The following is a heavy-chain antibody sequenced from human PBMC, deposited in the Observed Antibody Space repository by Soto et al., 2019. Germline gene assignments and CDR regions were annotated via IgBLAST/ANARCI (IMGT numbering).Heavy chain of an antibody. V-gene: IGHV4-30-4*01. Sequence: SETLSLTCTVSGGSITSGDYYWSWIRQPPGKGLEWIGEINHSGSTNYNPSLKSRVTIAVDTSRNQFSLKLTSVTAADTAVYYCACTRRESRYFDYWGHGSLVTVSS. CDR1: GGSITSGDYY. J-gene: IGHJ4*01. CDR3: ACTRRESRYFDY. CDR2: INHSGST.